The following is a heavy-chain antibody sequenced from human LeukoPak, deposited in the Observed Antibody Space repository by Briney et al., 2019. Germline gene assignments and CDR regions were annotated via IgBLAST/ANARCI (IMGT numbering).Heavy chain of an antibody. CDR2: ISSGSSTI. D-gene: IGHD2-21*01. Sequence: GGSLRLSCAASGFTFSSYEMNWVRQAPGKGLEWVSYISSGSSTIYYADSVRGRFTISRDNSKKSLYLQMNSLRAEDTAVYYCARLWGLQPDWFDPWGQGTLVTVSS. CDR1: GFTFSSYE. V-gene: IGHV3-48*03. J-gene: IGHJ5*02. CDR3: ARLWGLQPDWFDP.